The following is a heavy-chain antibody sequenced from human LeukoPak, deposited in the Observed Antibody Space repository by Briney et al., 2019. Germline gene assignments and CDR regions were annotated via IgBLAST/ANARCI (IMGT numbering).Heavy chain of an antibody. CDR1: GDSVSSNSAA. J-gene: IGHJ4*02. V-gene: IGHV6-1*01. Sequence: SQTLSLTCAISGDSVSSNSAAWNWLRQSPSRGLEWLGRTYYRSKWYNDYAVSVKSRITINPDTSKNQFSLQLNSVTPEDTAVYYCSRTALAVTGPNPFDYWGQGTLVTVSS. D-gene: IGHD6-19*01. CDR3: SRTALAVTGPNPFDY. CDR2: TYYRSKWYN.